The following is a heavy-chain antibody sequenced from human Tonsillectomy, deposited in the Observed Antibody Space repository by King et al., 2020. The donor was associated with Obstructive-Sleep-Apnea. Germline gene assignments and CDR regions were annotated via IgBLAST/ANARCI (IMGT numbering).Heavy chain of an antibody. Sequence: HVQLQESGPGLVKPSETLSLTCTVSGGSISSYYWSWIRQPPGKGLEWIGYIYYSGGTNYTPSLKSRVPISVDTSKNQFSLKLSSVTAADTAEYYCARVPRSSWFDYWGQGTLVTVSS. V-gene: IGHV4-59*01. D-gene: IGHD6-13*01. CDR1: GGSISSYY. CDR3: ARVPRSSWFDY. J-gene: IGHJ4*02. CDR2: IYYSGGT.